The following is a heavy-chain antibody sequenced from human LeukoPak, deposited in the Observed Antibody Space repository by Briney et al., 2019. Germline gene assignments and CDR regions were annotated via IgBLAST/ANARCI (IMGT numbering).Heavy chain of an antibody. CDR2: IRSNSDGGTI. CDR1: GFSFYNAW. V-gene: IGHV3-15*07. J-gene: IGHJ5*02. CDR3: ATDFYDST. D-gene: IGHD3-22*01. Sequence: GGSLRLSCATSGFSFYNAWMNWVRQAPGKGLEWVGRIRSNSDGGTIDYAAPVKGRFTLSRDDPKDTLYLQMNSPQTEDTAVYYCATDFYDSTWGQGTLVTVSS.